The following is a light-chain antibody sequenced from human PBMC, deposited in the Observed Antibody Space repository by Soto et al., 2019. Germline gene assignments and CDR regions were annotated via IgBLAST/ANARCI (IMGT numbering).Light chain of an antibody. CDR1: SSDVGGYNY. Sequence: QPVLTQPPSASGSPGQSVSISCTGTSSDVGGYNYVSWYQQHPGKAPKLMIYEVSKRPSGVPDRFSGSKSGNTASLTVSGLQAEDEADYYCSSYAGSYSGVFGGGTQLTVL. V-gene: IGLV2-8*01. CDR2: EVS. CDR3: SSYAGSYSGV. J-gene: IGLJ3*02.